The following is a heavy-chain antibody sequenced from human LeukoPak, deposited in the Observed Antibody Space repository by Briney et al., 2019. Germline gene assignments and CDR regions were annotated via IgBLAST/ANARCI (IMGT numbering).Heavy chain of an antibody. CDR3: VKNDGWFHLAQ. J-gene: IGHJ4*02. V-gene: IGHV3-7*03. D-gene: IGHD6-19*01. CDR1: GFNFRDHW. Sequence: GGSLRLSCAVSGFNFRDHWMDWVRQAPGRGLEWVGHIKNDGSETYYLDSLKGRFSISRDNTNNALYLQMNSLRVEDTAVYYCVKNDGWFHLAQWGQGTLVTVSS. CDR2: IKNDGSET.